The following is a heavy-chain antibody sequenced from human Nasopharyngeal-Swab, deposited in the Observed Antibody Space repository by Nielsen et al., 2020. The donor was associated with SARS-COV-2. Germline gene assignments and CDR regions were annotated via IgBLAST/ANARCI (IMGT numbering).Heavy chain of an antibody. J-gene: IGHJ4*02. Sequence: GESLKISCAASGFTFSSYGMHWVRQAPGKGLEWVAVIWYDGSNKYYADSVKGRFTISRDNSKNTLYLQMNSLRAEDTAVYYCAKDVGSGQQLALYYFDYWGQGTLVTVSS. V-gene: IGHV3-33*06. CDR2: IWYDGSNK. CDR1: GFTFSSYG. D-gene: IGHD6-13*01. CDR3: AKDVGSGQQLALYYFDY.